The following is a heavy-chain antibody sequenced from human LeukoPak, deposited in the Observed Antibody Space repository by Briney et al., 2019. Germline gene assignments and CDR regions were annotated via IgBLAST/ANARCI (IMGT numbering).Heavy chain of an antibody. D-gene: IGHD6-6*01. CDR2: INPNSGGT. CDR1: GYTFTGYY. V-gene: IGHV1-2*02. Sequence: ASVKVSCKASGYTFTGYYMHWVRQAPGQGLEWMGWINPNSGGTNYAQKLQGRVTMTRDTSISTAYMELSRLRSDDTAVYYCARGPVGSSSDIDYWGQGTLVTVSS. J-gene: IGHJ4*02. CDR3: ARGPVGSSSDIDY.